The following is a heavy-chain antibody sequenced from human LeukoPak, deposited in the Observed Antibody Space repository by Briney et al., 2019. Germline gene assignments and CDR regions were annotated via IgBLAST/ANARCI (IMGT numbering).Heavy chain of an antibody. Sequence: SVKVSCKASGGTFSSYAISWVRQAPGQGLEWMGRIIPIFGTANYAQKFQGRVTITTDESTSTAYMELSSLRSEDTAVYYCARERIAGATPPDYWGQGTLVTVSS. CDR1: GGTFSSYA. CDR2: IIPIFGTA. D-gene: IGHD1-26*01. V-gene: IGHV1-69*05. CDR3: ARERIAGATPPDY. J-gene: IGHJ4*02.